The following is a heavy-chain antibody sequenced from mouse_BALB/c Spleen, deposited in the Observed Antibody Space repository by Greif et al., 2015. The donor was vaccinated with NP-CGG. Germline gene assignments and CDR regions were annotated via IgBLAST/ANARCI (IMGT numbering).Heavy chain of an antibody. D-gene: IGHD2-4*01. CDR1: GFTFSSYA. CDR3: ARGEGITTAMDY. V-gene: IGHV5-6-5*01. J-gene: IGHJ4*01. CDR2: VSSGGST. Sequence: EVMLVESGGGLVKPGGSLKLSRAASGFTFSSYAVSWVRQTPEKRLEWVASVSSGGSTYYPDSVKGRFTISRDNARNILYLQMSSLRSEDTAMYYCARGEGITTAMDYWGQGTSVTVSS.